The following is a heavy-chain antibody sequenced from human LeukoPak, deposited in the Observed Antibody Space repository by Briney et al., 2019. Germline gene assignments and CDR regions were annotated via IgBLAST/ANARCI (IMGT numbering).Heavy chain of an antibody. CDR2: IYYSGST. CDR3: ARGGAHYDY. Sequence: SETLSLTCSVSGGSISSSYWHWIRQPPGKGLEWIGYIYYSGSTNYNPSLKSRLTMSVDTSKNQFSLKLHSVTPADTALYYCARGGAHYDYWGQGTLVTVFS. D-gene: IGHD4/OR15-4a*01. CDR1: GGSISSSY. V-gene: IGHV4-59*01. J-gene: IGHJ4*02.